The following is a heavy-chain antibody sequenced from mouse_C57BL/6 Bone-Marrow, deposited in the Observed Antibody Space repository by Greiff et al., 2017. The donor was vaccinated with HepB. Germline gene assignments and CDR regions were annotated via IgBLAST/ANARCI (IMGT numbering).Heavy chain of an antibody. CDR3: ARSEYYGSRKGFAY. D-gene: IGHD1-1*01. CDR1: GYTFTSYW. J-gene: IGHJ3*01. CDR2: IDPSDSYT. Sequence: QVQLQQPGAELVMPGASVKLSCKASGYTFTSYWMHWVKQRPGQGLEWIGEIDPSDSYTNYNQKFKGKSTLTVDKSSSTAYMQLSSLTSEDSAVYYCARSEYYGSRKGFAYWGQGTLVTVSA. V-gene: IGHV1-69*01.